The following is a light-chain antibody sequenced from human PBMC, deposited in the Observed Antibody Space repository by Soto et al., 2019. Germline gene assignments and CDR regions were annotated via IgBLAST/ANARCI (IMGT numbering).Light chain of an antibody. Sequence: EIVLTQSPATLSLSPGETATLSCRASQSVSTYLAWYQHKPGQGPRLVIYDATNRATGIPARFTGSGSGTDFTLAISSLEPEDFAVYYCQQRSNWLTFGGGTTVDIK. CDR2: DAT. J-gene: IGKJ4*01. V-gene: IGKV3-11*01. CDR3: QQRSNWLT. CDR1: QSVSTY.